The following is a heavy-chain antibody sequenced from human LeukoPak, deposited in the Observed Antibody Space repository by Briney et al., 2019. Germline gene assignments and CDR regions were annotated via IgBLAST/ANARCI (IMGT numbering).Heavy chain of an antibody. CDR2: VYQSETT. D-gene: IGHD5-18*01. CDR1: GFSISSGHY. Sequence: RPSETLSLTCTVSGFSISSGHYWGWVRQPPGAGLEWIGSVYQSETTYYNPSLKSRVTTSVDMAKTQFSLRLRPVTAADTAVYYCARIFIRNGYSSYFDCGGQGTLVTVSS. J-gene: IGHJ4*02. V-gene: IGHV4-38-2*02. CDR3: ARIFIRNGYSSYFDC.